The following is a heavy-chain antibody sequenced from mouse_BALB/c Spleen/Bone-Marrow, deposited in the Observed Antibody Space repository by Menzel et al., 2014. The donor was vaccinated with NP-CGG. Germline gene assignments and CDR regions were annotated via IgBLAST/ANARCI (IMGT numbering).Heavy chain of an antibody. CDR1: GFSLTTYG. CDR2: ILSGGSS. J-gene: IGHJ2*02. CDR3: ARNYDYDAYYFDY. V-gene: IGHV2-2*02. D-gene: IGHD2-4*01. Sequence: VQLQQSGPGLVQPSQSLSITCTVSGFSLTTYGIHWIRQSPGKGLEWLGVILSGGSSDYNAAFISRVSINKDNSKSQFFFKMNSLQANDTAIYYCARNYDYDAYYFDYWGQGTFITVSS.